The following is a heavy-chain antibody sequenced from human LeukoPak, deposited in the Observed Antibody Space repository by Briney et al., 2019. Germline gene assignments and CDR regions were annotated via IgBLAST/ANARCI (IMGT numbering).Heavy chain of an antibody. CDR1: GYTFTDYY. J-gene: IGHJ4*02. CDR3: AKVDGYIQLDY. CDR2: MHPNSGGT. Sequence: ASVKVSCKASGYTFTDYYMHWLRQAPGQGLEWMGWMHPNSGGTNYAQKFQGRVTMTRDTSISTAYMDLSSLRSDDTAVYYCAKVDGYIQLDYWGQGTLVTVSS. V-gene: IGHV1-2*02. D-gene: IGHD5-24*01.